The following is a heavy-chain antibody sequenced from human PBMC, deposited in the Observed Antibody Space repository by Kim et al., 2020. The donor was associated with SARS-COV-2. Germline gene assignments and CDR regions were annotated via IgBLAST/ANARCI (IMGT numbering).Heavy chain of an antibody. D-gene: IGHD1-26*01. V-gene: IGHV3-30*02. CDR3: AKYYTDIEGYCFGYDYY. CDR1: GFTFSSYG. Sequence: GGSLRLSCAASGFTFSSYGMHWVRQAPGKGLEWVSFITYNGSNIYYADSVKGRFTISRDNSKNTLYLQMNSLRAEDTAVYYCAKYYTDIEGYCFGYDYY. J-gene: IGHJ6*01. CDR2: ITYNGSNI.